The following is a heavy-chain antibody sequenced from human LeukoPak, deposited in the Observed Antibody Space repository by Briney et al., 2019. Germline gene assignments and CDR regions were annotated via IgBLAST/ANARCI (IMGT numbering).Heavy chain of an antibody. CDR2: ISGSGGST. CDR3: AKNGDRGAYCSGGSCYPYYYYYMDV. J-gene: IGHJ6*03. CDR1: GFTFSSYA. V-gene: IGHV3-23*01. D-gene: IGHD2-15*01. Sequence: GGSLRLSCAASGFTFSSYAMSWVRQAPGKGLEWVSGISGSGGSTDYADSVKGRFTISRDNSKNTLFLQVNSLRAEDTAIYYCAKNGDRGAYCSGGSCYPYYYYYMDVWGKGTTVTISS.